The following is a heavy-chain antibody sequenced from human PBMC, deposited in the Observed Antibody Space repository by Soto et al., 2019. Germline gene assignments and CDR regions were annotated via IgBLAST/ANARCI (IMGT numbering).Heavy chain of an antibody. CDR2: IIPILGIA. CDR1: GGTFSSYA. CDR3: ARDQRGPLPRYDSSGYYYYYYGMDV. D-gene: IGHD3-22*01. V-gene: IGHV1-69*10. J-gene: IGHJ6*02. Sequence: ASVKVSCKASGGTFSSYAISWVRQAPGQGLEWMGGIIPILGIANYAQKFQGRVTITADKSTSTAYMELSSLRSEDTAVYYCARDQRGPLPRYDSSGYYYYYYGMDVWGQGTTVTVS.